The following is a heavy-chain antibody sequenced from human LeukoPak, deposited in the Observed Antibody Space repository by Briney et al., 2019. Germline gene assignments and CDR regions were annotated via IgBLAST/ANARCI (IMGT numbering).Heavy chain of an antibody. CDR2: FFYSGST. Sequence: SETLSLTCTVSGGSISSNYYWGWIRQPPGKGLEWIVSFFYSGSTYYNPSLKSRVTISVDTSKNQFSLRLSTVTAADTAVYYCARARGRYIDFLDYWGQGTLITVSS. J-gene: IGHJ4*02. V-gene: IGHV4-39*02. CDR3: ARARGRYIDFLDY. D-gene: IGHD3-9*01. CDR1: GGSISSNYY.